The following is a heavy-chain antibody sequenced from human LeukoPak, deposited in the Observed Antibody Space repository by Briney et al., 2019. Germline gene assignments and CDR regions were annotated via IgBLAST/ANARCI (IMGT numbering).Heavy chain of an antibody. CDR2: IYYSGST. Sequence: SEPLSLTCTVSGGSISSYYWSWIRQPPGKGLEWIGYIYYSGSTNYNPSLKSRVTISVDTSKNQFSLKLSSVTAADTAVYYCARDGDTRAFDIWGQGTMVTVSS. V-gene: IGHV4-59*01. CDR1: GGSISSYY. D-gene: IGHD3-3*01. J-gene: IGHJ3*02. CDR3: ARDGDTRAFDI.